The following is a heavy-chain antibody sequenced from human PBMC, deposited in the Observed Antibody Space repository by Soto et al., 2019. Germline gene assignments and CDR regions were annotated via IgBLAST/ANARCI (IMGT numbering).Heavy chain of an antibody. CDR3: AQLGLMTCSHKHYSNH. CDR2: IKSDGSST. V-gene: IGHV3-23*01. D-gene: IGHD3-16*01. CDR1: GFSFDNYA. Sequence: GGSLRLSCVASGFSFDNYAMSWVRQAPGKGLEWVSAIKSDGSSTYYAASVKDRFIISRDNSKNTLYLQLNSLRAEDTAVYYCAQLGLMTCSHKHYSNHWGRGTLVTVSS. J-gene: IGHJ4*02.